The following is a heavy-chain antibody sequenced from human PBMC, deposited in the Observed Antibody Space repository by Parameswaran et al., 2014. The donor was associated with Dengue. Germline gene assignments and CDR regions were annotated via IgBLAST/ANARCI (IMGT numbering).Heavy chain of an antibody. Sequence: SWVRQAPGQGLEWMGGIMPVFDPVNYAQKFQGRVTITADESTTTTYMDLSSLTSEDTAVYFCAVAYCSSANCARGRYGLEVWGQGTTVTVSS. D-gene: IGHD2-2*01. CDR3: AVAYCSSANCARGRYGLEV. J-gene: IGHJ6*02. CDR2: IMPVFDPV. V-gene: IGHV1-69*01.